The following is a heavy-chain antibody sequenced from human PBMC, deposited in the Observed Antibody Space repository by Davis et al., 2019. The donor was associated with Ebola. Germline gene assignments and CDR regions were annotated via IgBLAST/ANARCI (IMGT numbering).Heavy chain of an antibody. V-gene: IGHV3-7*01. CDR3: ARHIGIVGITTFNY. CDR1: GFTFSNHW. CDR2: IKPDGSDK. D-gene: IGHD3-3*01. J-gene: IGHJ4*02. Sequence: PGGSLRLSCAASGFTFSNHWMSWVRQAPGKGLEWVANIKPDGSDKHYMDSVKGRFTISRDNAQNSLFLQMNSLRDEDTAVFYCARHIGIVGITTFNYWGQGALVTVSS.